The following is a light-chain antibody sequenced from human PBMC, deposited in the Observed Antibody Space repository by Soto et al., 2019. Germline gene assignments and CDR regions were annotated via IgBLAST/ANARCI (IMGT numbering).Light chain of an antibody. CDR2: GAS. CDR3: QQRNSYPIT. CDR1: QSVSSN. J-gene: IGKJ5*01. Sequence: EIVMKQSPATLSVSPGERATLSCRASQSVSSNLAWYQQKPGQAPRLLIYGASTRATGIPARFSGSGSGTEFTLTISSLQSEDFATYYCQQRNSYPITFGQGTRLEI. V-gene: IGKV3-15*01.